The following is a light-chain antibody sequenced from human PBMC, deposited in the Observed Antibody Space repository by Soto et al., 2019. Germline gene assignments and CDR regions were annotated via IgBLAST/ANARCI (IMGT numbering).Light chain of an antibody. J-gene: IGLJ1*01. CDR3: QSYVSSLSGKGV. CDR2: GNS. V-gene: IGLV1-40*01. CDR1: SSNIGAGYD. Sequence: QSVLTQPPSVSGAPGQRVTISCSASSSNIGAGYDVHWYQQLPGTAPKLLIYGNSNRPSGVPDRFSGSKSGTSASLAITGLQAEHEADYYCQSYVSSLSGKGVFGTGTKLTVL.